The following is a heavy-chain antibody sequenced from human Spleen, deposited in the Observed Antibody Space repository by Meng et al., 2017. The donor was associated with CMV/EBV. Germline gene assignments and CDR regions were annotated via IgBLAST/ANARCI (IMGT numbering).Heavy chain of an antibody. J-gene: IGHJ1*01. V-gene: IGHV1-18*01. D-gene: IGHD6-13*01. CDR1: GYTFTSYV. CDR2: ISAYNGNT. Sequence: QVQLVQSGAEVKKPGASVKVSCKASGYTFTSYVISWLRQAPGQGLEWMGWISAYNGNTIYAQKVQGRVTMTTDASTNTAYLELRSLRSDDTAVYYCARDQQLIPAEYFQHWGPGTLVTVSS. CDR3: ARDQQLIPAEYFQH.